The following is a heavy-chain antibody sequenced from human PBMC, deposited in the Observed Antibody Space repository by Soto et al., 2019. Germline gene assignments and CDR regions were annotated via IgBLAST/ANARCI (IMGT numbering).Heavy chain of an antibody. Sequence: QVQLQESGPGLVKPSETLSLTCSVSGDSISNYYWNWIRQPPGKGLEWIGYFSNSGTTNYNPSLKGRVTISSDTSKNQFFLKLSSVTAADAAVYYCGRHLFSDVWGQGTTVTVSS. CDR2: FSNSGTT. CDR3: GRHLFSDV. V-gene: IGHV4-59*08. D-gene: IGHD2-21*01. CDR1: GDSISNYY. J-gene: IGHJ6*02.